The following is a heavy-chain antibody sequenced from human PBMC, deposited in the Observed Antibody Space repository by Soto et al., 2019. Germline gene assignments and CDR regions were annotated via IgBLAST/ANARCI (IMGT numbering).Heavy chain of an antibody. Sequence: ASVKVSCKASGYTFTGYYMHWVRQAPGQGLEWMGWINPNSGGTNYAQKFQGWVTMTRDTSTSTAYMELSSLRSDDTAVYYCALYSSSCYGYDPMDVWGQRTTVTGSS. CDR3: ALYSSSCYGYDPMDV. D-gene: IGHD6-13*01. V-gene: IGHV1-2*04. CDR2: INPNSGGT. J-gene: IGHJ6*02. CDR1: GYTFTGYY.